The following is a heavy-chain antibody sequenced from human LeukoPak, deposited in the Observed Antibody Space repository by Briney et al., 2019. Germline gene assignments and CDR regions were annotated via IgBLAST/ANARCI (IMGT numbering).Heavy chain of an antibody. Sequence: GESLKISCKDSGHSFTSYWISWVRQMPGKGLEWMGRIDPSDSYTNYSPSFQGQVTISVDKSISTAYLQWRSLKASDTAIYYCARPIAGAGTDLGYWGQGTLVTVSS. V-gene: IGHV5-10-1*04. CDR3: ARPIAGAGTDLGY. CDR1: GHSFTSYW. J-gene: IGHJ4*02. CDR2: IDPSDSYT. D-gene: IGHD6-13*01.